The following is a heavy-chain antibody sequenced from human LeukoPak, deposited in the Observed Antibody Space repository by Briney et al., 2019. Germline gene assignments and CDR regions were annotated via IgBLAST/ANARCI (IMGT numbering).Heavy chain of an antibody. D-gene: IGHD3-22*01. CDR1: GFTFSSYA. V-gene: IGHV3-23*01. Sequence: GGSLRLSCAAPGFTFSSYAMSWVRQAPGKGLEWVSGISGSGGSTYYVDSVKGRFTLSRDNSKKTLYLQMNSLRAEDTAVYYCAKGVGFYDSSAYDHWGQGTLVTVSS. CDR3: AKGVGFYDSSAYDH. J-gene: IGHJ5*02. CDR2: ISGSGGST.